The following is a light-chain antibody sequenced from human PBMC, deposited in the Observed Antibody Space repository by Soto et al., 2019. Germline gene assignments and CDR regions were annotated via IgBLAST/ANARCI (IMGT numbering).Light chain of an antibody. V-gene: IGKV1-5*03. CDR1: QTISSW. CDR3: QQYNSYS. J-gene: IGKJ1*01. CDR2: KAS. Sequence: IRITQSPSTLSASERDRVTITCRASQTISSWLAWFQQRPGRAPKFLIYKASSLKNGVPLRFSGSGSGTEFTLTISSLQPDDFATYYCQQYNSYSFGQGTKVDVK.